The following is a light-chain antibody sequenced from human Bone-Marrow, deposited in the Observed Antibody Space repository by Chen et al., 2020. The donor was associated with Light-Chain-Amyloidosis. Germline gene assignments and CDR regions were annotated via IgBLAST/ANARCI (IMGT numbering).Light chain of an antibody. CDR2: RNN. J-gene: IGLJ1*01. V-gene: IGLV1-47*01. Sequence: QSVLTQPPSASGTPGQRVTISCSGASSNIRINYVYWYQHFPGAAPNPLIHRNNQRPTGVPGRFSASKSGTSAFLAIRGLRSEDEADNYCAAWDGSLSGYVFGTGAKVIVL. CDR1: SSNIRINY. CDR3: AAWDGSLSGYV.